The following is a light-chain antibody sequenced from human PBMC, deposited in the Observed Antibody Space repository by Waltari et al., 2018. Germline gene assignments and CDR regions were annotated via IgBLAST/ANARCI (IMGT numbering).Light chain of an antibody. J-gene: IGLJ1*01. CDR2: DVT. CDR1: SSDVGTYDY. Sequence: QSALTQPASVSGSPGQSIPISCTGTSSDVGTYDYVSWYQQHPGKAPKLMIYDVTKRPSGIANRFSGSKSGNTASLTISGLQAEDEADYYCSSYTTSSTVYVFGTGTKVTVL. CDR3: SSYTTSSTVYV. V-gene: IGLV2-14*03.